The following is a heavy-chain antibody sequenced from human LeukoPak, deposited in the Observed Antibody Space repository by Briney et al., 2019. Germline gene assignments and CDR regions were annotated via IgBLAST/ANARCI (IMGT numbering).Heavy chain of an antibody. V-gene: IGHV3-23*01. CDR2: ISGSGGST. Sequence: GGSLRLSCVASGVTLSNYAMSWARQAPGKGLEWVSAISGSGGSTYYADSVKGRFTISRDNPKNTLYLQMNSLRAEDTAVYYCAKVRGTYYYGMDVWGQGTTVTVSS. J-gene: IGHJ6*02. CDR3: AKVRGTYYYGMDV. CDR1: GVTLSNYA. D-gene: IGHD1-1*01.